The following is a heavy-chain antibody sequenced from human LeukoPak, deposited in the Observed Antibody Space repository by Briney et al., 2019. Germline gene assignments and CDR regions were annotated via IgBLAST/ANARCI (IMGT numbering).Heavy chain of an antibody. CDR3: ARERVTVTTFPKRGSRRSYYFDY. V-gene: IGHV3-48*04. Sequence: PGGSLRLSCTASGFTFSAYPMTWVRQAPGKGLEWVSYISGSGDIIYYADSVKGRFTISRDNAKNSLYLQMDSLRAEDTAVYYCARERVTVTTFPKRGSRRSYYFDYWGHGTLVTVSS. CDR2: ISGSGDII. J-gene: IGHJ4*01. D-gene: IGHD4-17*01. CDR1: GFTFSAYP.